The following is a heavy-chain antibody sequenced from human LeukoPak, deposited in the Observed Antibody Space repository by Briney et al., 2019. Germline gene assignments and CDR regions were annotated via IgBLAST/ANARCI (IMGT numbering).Heavy chain of an antibody. J-gene: IGHJ3*02. CDR1: GGSISSGSYY. V-gene: IGHV4-61*02. D-gene: IGHD4-23*01. Sequence: SSETLSLTCTVSGGSISSGSYYWSWIRQPAGKGLEWIGRIYTSGSTNYNPSLKSRVTISVDTSKNQFSLKLSSVTAADTAVYYCARDLRWRAFDIWGQGTMVTVSS. CDR3: ARDLRWRAFDI. CDR2: IYTSGST.